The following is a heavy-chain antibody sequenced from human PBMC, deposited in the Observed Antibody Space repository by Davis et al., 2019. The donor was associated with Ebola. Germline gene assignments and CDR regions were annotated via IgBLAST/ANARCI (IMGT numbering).Heavy chain of an antibody. CDR2: ISSSSSYT. CDR3: ARVGYSSGYGLSGMDV. V-gene: IGHV3-11*06. CDR1: GFTFSDYY. Sequence: GESLKISCAASGFTFSDYYMSWIRQAPGKGLEWVSYISSSSSYTNYADSVKGRFTISRDNAKSTLYLQMNSLRAEDTALYYCARVGYSSGYGLSGMDVWGQGTTVTVSS. J-gene: IGHJ6*02. D-gene: IGHD6-25*01.